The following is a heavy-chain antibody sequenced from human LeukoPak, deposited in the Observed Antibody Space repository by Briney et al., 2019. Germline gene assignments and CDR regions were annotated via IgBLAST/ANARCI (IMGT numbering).Heavy chain of an antibody. J-gene: IGHJ5*02. Sequence: SETLSLTCTVSGGSISSSSYYWGWIRQPPGKGLEWIGSFYYSGSTYYNPSLKSRVTISVDKSKNQFSLKVSSVTAADTAVYYCARDRYYYDSSGYPPRFDPWGQGTLVTVSS. CDR1: GGSISSSSYY. CDR3: ARDRYYYDSSGYPPRFDP. CDR2: FYYSGST. D-gene: IGHD3-22*01. V-gene: IGHV4-39*07.